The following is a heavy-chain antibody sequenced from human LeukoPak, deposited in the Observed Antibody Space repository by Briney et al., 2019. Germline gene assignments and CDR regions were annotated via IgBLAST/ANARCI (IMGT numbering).Heavy chain of an antibody. CDR2: IYYSGST. J-gene: IGHJ4*02. CDR1: GGSISSASYY. Sequence: SETLSPTCKVSGGSISSASYYWGWIRQPPGKGLEWIGSIYYSGSTYYNPSLKSRVTIFIDTSKNQFSLKVTSVTAADTAVYYCARDKQPGDFWGQGTLVTVSS. V-gene: IGHV4-39*02. CDR3: ARDKQPGDF. D-gene: IGHD5-18*01.